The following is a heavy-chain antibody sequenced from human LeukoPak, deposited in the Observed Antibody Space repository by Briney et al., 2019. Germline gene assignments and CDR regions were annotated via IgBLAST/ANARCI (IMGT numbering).Heavy chain of an antibody. CDR1: GFTLTTNS. Sequence: GGSLRLSCALSGFTLTTNSMSWVRQAPGKGRKGVSVIYSGGSTYYADSVKGRFTISRDYSKNTLYLQMNSLRAEDTAVYYCARDPGGWGNFDYWGQGTLVTVSS. V-gene: IGHV3-66*01. D-gene: IGHD6-19*01. J-gene: IGHJ4*02. CDR3: ARDPGGWGNFDY. CDR2: IYSGGST.